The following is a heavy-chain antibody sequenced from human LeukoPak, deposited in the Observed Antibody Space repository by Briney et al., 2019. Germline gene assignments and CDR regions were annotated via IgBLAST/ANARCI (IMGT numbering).Heavy chain of an antibody. CDR1: GFTVSSNY. J-gene: IGHJ4*02. Sequence: GGTLRLSCAASGFTVSSNYMSWVRQAPGKGLEWVSIINSGGSTFYADSVKGRFTISRDNSKNTLYLQMNSLRAEDTAVYYCARIRRGYFDYWGQGTLVTVSS. V-gene: IGHV3-53*01. CDR2: INSGGST. D-gene: IGHD3-16*01. CDR3: ARIRRGYFDY.